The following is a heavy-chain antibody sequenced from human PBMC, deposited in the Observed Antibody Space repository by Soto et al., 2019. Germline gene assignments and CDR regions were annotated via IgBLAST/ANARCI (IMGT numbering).Heavy chain of an antibody. J-gene: IGHJ4*02. D-gene: IGHD7-27*01. CDR1: GFTFSSYY. Sequence: EVQLVESGGGLVQPGGSLRLSCAASGFTFSSYYMDWVRQAPGKGLEWVGRSKNKAESYNTEYAASVKGGFSISRDAVKNTLCLQMNSLKTEDTAVYYCTVGALGNDCGAAWGQGLVVTVSS. V-gene: IGHV3-72*01. CDR3: TVGALGNDCGAA. CDR2: SKNKAESYNT.